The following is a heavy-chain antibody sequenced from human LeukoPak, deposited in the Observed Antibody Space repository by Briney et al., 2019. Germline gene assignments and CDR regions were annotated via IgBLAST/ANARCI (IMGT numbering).Heavy chain of an antibody. J-gene: IGHJ1*01. D-gene: IGHD6-19*01. CDR3: ARDSRSGWFAEYFQH. Sequence: GASVKVSCKASGYTFTSYGISWVRQAPGQGLEWMGWISAYNGNTNYAQKLQGRVTMTTDTSTSTVYMELRSLRSDDTAVYYCARDSRSGWFAEYFQHWGQGTLVTVSS. CDR1: GYTFTSYG. CDR2: ISAYNGNT. V-gene: IGHV1-18*01.